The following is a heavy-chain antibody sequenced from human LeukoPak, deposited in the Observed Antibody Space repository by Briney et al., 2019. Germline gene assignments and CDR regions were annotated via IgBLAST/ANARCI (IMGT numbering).Heavy chain of an antibody. D-gene: IGHD1-26*01. CDR3: AKTLGPMATATGDY. J-gene: IGHJ4*02. CDR2: ISYDGSNK. CDR1: GFTFSSYA. Sequence: GGSLRLSCAASGFTFSSYAMHWVRQAPGKGLEWVAVISYDGSNKYYADSVKGRFTISRDNSKNTVYLQMNSLRVEDTAVFYCAKTLGPMATATGDYWGQGILVTVSS. V-gene: IGHV3-30-3*02.